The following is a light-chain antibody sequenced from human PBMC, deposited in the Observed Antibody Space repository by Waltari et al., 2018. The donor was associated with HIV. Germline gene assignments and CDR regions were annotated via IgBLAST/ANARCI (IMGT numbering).Light chain of an antibody. CDR1: SSNIGSNY. CDR3: ATWDDSLNVV. V-gene: IGLV1-47*01. J-gene: IGLJ3*02. Sequence: QSVLTQPPSASGTPGPRVTIPCSGSSSNIGSNYVYCYQQPPGTAPKPLFYRNNQRPSGVPDRFSGSKSGTSASLAISGLRSEDEADYYCATWDDSLNVVFGGGTKLTVL. CDR2: RNN.